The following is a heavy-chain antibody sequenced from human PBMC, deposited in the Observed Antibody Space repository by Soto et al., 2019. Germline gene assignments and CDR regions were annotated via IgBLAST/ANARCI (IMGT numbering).Heavy chain of an antibody. J-gene: IGHJ6*02. V-gene: IGHV4-34*01. Sequence: QVQLQQWGAGLLKPSETLSLTCAAYGGSFSGYYWSWIRQPPGKGLEWIGEINHSGSTNYNPSLKSRVTISVDTSKNQFSLKLSSVTAADTAVYYCARGEGLAAAYYYYGMDVWGQGTTVTVSS. D-gene: IGHD6-13*01. CDR3: ARGEGLAAAYYYYGMDV. CDR2: INHSGST. CDR1: GGSFSGYY.